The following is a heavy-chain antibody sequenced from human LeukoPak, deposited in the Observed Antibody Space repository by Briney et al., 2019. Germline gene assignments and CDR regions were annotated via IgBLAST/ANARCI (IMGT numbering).Heavy chain of an antibody. J-gene: IGHJ4*02. Sequence: GASVKVSCKASGDTFTSYGISWVRQAPGQGLEWMGWISAYNGNTSYAQKLQGRVTMTTDTSTSTAYMELRSLRSDDTAVYYCARGSSYYDSSAPGYWRQGTLVTVSS. D-gene: IGHD3-22*01. CDR3: ARGSSYYDSSAPGY. V-gene: IGHV1-18*01. CDR1: GDTFTSYG. CDR2: ISAYNGNT.